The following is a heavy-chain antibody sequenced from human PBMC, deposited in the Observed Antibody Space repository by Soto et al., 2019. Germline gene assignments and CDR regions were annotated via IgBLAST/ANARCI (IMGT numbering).Heavy chain of an antibody. Sequence: SETLSLTCAVSGGSVNGYYWNWIRQPPGKGLEWIGEINHTGGTHYNTSRTSRVTMSVDTSKNQFSLRLSSVTAADTAIYYCATRITVFGLLIPPFDPWGQGTQVTVSS. V-gene: IGHV4-34*01. CDR3: ATRITVFGLLIPPFDP. D-gene: IGHD3-3*01. J-gene: IGHJ5*02. CDR2: INHTGGT. CDR1: GGSVNGYY.